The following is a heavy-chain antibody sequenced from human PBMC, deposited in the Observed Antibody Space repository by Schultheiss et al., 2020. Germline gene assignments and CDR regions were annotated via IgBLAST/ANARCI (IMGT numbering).Heavy chain of an antibody. CDR1: GFSVSTNY. Sequence: GGSLRLSCAVSGFSVSTNYMTWVRQAPGKGLEWVAVIWYDGSNKYYADSVKGRFTISRDNAKNSLYLQMNSLRDEDTAVYYCARDDSTDGMDVWGQGTTVTVS. D-gene: IGHD2-21*02. CDR2: IWYDGSNK. J-gene: IGHJ6*02. CDR3: ARDDSTDGMDV. V-gene: IGHV3-33*08.